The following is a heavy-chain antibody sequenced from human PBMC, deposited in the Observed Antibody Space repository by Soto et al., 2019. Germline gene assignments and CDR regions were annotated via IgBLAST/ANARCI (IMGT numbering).Heavy chain of an antibody. Sequence: QVKLQESGPGLVKPSETLSLTCTVSGGSISGYYWSWIRQPPGKGLEWIGYIYNRGSTNYTPSLRIRLSMLKATPQKQNSLRLSHVTAKDTSDYYSARHVNLSLAGTGFDSWGRVTLV. D-gene: IGHD6-19*01. CDR2: IYNRGST. J-gene: IGHJ4*02. CDR3: ARHVNLSLAGTGFDS. CDR1: GGSISGYY. V-gene: IGHV4-59*08.